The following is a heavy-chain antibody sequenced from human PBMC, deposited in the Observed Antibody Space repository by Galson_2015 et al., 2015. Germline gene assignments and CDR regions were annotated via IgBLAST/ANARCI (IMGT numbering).Heavy chain of an antibody. CDR1: GFTFSDHY. D-gene: IGHD6-13*01. CDR3: ARNPSYSSSCWFDP. CDR2: TRNKANSYTT. V-gene: IGHV3-72*01. J-gene: IGHJ5*02. Sequence: SLRLSCAASGFTFSDHYMGWVRQAPGKGLEWVGRTRNKANSYTTEYAASVKGRFTISRDDSKNSLYLQMNSLKTEDTAVYYCARNPSYSSSCWFDPWGQGTLVTVSS.